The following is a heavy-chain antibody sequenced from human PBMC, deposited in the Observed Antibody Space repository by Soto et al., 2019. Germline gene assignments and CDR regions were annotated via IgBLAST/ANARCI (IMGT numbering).Heavy chain of an antibody. D-gene: IGHD2-15*01. CDR1: GFSVNNND. CDR3: ARVPSSSGRAHFDY. J-gene: IGHJ4*02. Sequence: PGGSLRLSCATTGFSVNNNDMSWVRQAPGKGLEWVSLIYSSGSIKYADSVKGRFTISRDNSKNTLYLQMNSLRAEDTAVYYCARVPSSSGRAHFDYWGQGTLVTVSS. CDR2: IYSSGSI. V-gene: IGHV3-66*02.